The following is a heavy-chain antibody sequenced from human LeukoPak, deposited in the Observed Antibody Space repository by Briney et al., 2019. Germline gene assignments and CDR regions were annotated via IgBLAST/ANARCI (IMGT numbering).Heavy chain of an antibody. CDR2: ISYDGSNK. Sequence: PGGSLRLSCAASGFIFSTYGMHWVRQAPGKGLEWVAGISYDGSNKYYADSVKGRFTISRDNAKNSLYLQMNSLRAEDTAVYYCARGAVVAEPFDYWGQGTLVTVSS. V-gene: IGHV3-30*03. D-gene: IGHD2-15*01. CDR1: GFIFSTYG. CDR3: ARGAVVAEPFDY. J-gene: IGHJ4*02.